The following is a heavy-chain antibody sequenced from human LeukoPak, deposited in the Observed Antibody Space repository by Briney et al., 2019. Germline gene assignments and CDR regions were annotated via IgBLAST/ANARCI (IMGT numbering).Heavy chain of an antibody. V-gene: IGHV3-48*03. D-gene: IGHD3-16*02. CDR2: ISSSGSTI. CDR3: ARDFFAFGGVIALLDY. Sequence: GGSLRLSCAASGFTFSSYEMNWVRQAPGKGLEWVSYISSSGSTIYYADSVKGRFTISRDNAKNSLYLQMNSLRDEDTAVYYCARDFFAFGGVIALLDYWGQGTLVTVSS. CDR1: GFTFSSYE. J-gene: IGHJ4*02.